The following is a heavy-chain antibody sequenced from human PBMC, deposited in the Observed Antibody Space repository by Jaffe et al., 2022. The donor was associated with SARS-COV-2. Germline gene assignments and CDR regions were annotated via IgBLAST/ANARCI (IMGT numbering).Heavy chain of an antibody. Sequence: EVKLLESGGASVQPGGSLRLSCAASGFTFSTFAMTWVRQAPGKGLEWVSGISGSAYSTYYADSVKGRFTISRDNSKNTLYLQVNGLRAEDTAVYYCAKVRIFGVAIPDLDYWGQGTLVTVSS. CDR1: GFTFSTFA. CDR2: ISGSAYST. J-gene: IGHJ4*02. V-gene: IGHV3-23*01. CDR3: AKVRIFGVAIPDLDY. D-gene: IGHD3-3*01.